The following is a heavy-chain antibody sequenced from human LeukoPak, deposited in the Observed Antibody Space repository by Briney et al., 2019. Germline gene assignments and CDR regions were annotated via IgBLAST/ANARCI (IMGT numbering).Heavy chain of an antibody. V-gene: IGHV1-46*01. J-gene: IGHJ4*02. CDR3: ARSDYNDYRGLGF. Sequence: ASVKVSCKASGYAFTSYHIHWMRQAPGQGLGWMGIIIPSSGSTTYAQKFQGRVTMTRDTSTSTVYMELSSLTSDDTAVYFCARSDYNDYRGLGFWGKGTLVTVSS. CDR2: IIPSSGST. CDR1: GYAFTSYH. D-gene: IGHD4-11*01.